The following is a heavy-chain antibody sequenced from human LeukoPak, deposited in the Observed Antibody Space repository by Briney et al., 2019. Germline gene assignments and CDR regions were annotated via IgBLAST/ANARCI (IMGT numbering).Heavy chain of an antibody. CDR3: AKDLVLGGTTGFDY. CDR1: GFTFDDYA. V-gene: IGHV3-9*01. D-gene: IGHD3-16*01. Sequence: PGRSLRLSCAASGFTFDDYAMHWVRQAPGKGLEWVSGISWNSGSIGYANSVKGRFTISRDNAKNSLYLQMNSLRAEDTALYYCAKDLVLGGTTGFDYWGQGTLVTVSS. CDR2: ISWNSGSI. J-gene: IGHJ4*02.